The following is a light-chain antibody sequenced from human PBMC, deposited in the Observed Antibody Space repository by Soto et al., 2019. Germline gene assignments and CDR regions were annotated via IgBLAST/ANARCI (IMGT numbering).Light chain of an antibody. CDR1: QSVSSY. Sequence: EIVLTQSPATLSLSPGERATLSCRASQSVSSYLAWYQQKPGQSPRLLIYDASNRATGIPARFSGSGSGTDFTLTISRLEPEDFAVFYCQHYDSLPITFGQGTRLETK. J-gene: IGKJ5*01. CDR2: DAS. V-gene: IGKV3-11*01. CDR3: QHYDSLPIT.